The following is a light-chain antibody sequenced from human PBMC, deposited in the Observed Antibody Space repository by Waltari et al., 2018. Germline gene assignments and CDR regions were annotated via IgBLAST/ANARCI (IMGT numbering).Light chain of an antibody. V-gene: IGKV3-15*01. CDR1: ETIYNF. CDR2: GIS. J-gene: IGKJ1*01. CDR3: QQYFNWPLT. Sequence: IVMTQSPGTLSVSPGQRASLSCRASETIYNFLAWYQQKPGQRPRLLIHGISTRAAGVPARFVGSGSGADFTLTIDSLQSDDFALYFCQQYFNWPLTFGQGTKVEI.